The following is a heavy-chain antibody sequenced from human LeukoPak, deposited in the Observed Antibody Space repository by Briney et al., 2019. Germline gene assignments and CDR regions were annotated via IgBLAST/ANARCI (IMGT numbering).Heavy chain of an antibody. D-gene: IGHD2-15*01. CDR3: ARGYCSGGYCYDFDN. CDR2: IYTSGST. V-gene: IGHV4-61*02. CDR1: GGSISSGSYY. Sequence: PSETLSLTCTVSGGSISSGSYYWSWIRQPAGKGLEWIGRIYTSGSTNYNPSLKSRVTISVDTSKNQFSLKLSSVTAADTAVYYCARGYCSGGYCYDFDNWGQGTLVTVSS. J-gene: IGHJ4*02.